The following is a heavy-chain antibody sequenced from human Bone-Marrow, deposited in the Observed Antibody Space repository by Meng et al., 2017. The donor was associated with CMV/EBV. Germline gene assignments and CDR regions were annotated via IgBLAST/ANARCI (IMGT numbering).Heavy chain of an antibody. Sequence: GGSLRLSCAASGSTFSGSAMHWVRQAPGKGLEWVANIKQDGSEKYYVDSVKGRFTISRDNAKNSLYLQMNSLRAEDTAFYYCARAGYDFWSGPVDYWGQGTLVTVSS. J-gene: IGHJ4*02. D-gene: IGHD3-3*01. V-gene: IGHV3-7*03. CDR3: ARAGYDFWSGPVDY. CDR1: GSTFSGSA. CDR2: IKQDGSEK.